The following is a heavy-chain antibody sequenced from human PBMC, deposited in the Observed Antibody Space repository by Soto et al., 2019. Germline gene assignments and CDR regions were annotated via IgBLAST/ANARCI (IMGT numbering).Heavy chain of an antibody. CDR1: GFTFGSCA. V-gene: IGHV3-23*01. D-gene: IGHD3-22*01. CDR3: AKKDRDYYDSSGYSPDY. CDR2: ISGSGAGT. J-gene: IGHJ4*02. Sequence: PGGSLRLSCAASGFTFGSCAMSWVRQAPGKGLEWVSAISGSGAGTYYADSVKGRFTISRDNSKNTLYLQINSLRAEDTAVYYCAKKDRDYYDSSGYSPDYWGQGTLVTVSS.